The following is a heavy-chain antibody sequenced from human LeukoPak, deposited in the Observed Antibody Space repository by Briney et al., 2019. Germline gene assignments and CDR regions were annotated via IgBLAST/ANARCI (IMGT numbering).Heavy chain of an antibody. CDR3: ARDAYSSDIFPLHY. CDR2: INPNSGGT. CDR1: GYTFTAYY. J-gene: IGHJ4*02. D-gene: IGHD3-9*01. Sequence: EAAVKVSRKASGYTFTAYYIHWVRQAPGQGLEWMGWINPNSGGTNYAQNFQGWVSMTRDTAISTAYMELRRLRSDDTAVYYCARDAYSSDIFPLHYWGQGTLVTVSS. V-gene: IGHV1-2*04.